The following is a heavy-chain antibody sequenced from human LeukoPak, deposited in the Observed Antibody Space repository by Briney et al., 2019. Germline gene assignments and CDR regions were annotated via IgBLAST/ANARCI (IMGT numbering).Heavy chain of an antibody. CDR3: ASSWNSSSGSDY. D-gene: IGHD6-13*01. CDR2: INHSGST. J-gene: IGHJ4*02. V-gene: IGHV4-34*01. CDR1: GGSFSGYY. Sequence: PSETLSLTCAVYGGSFSGYYWSWIRQPPGKGLEWIGEINHSGSTDYNPSLKSRVTISVDTSKNQFSLKLSSVTAADTAVYYCASSWNSSSGSDYWGQGTLVTVSS.